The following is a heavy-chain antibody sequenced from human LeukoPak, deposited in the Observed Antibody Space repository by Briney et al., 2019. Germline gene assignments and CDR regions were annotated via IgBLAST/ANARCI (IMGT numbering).Heavy chain of an antibody. CDR3: ARGGYDFWSGPFDP. Sequence: ASVKVSCKTSGYSFILYGISWVRQAPGQGPEWMGWISTSTGDTKYTQKFQGRVTLTTDTSTSTAYMELSSLRSEDPAVYYGARGGYDFWSGPFDPWGQGTLVTVSS. D-gene: IGHD3-3*01. CDR2: ISTSTGDT. CDR1: GYSFILYG. V-gene: IGHV1-18*01. J-gene: IGHJ5*02.